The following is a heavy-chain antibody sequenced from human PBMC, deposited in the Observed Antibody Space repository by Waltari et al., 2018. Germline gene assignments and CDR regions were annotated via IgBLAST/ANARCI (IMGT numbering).Heavy chain of an antibody. CDR3: ARGFSRDYALDSVGWSY. Sequence: QVQLQESGPGLVKPSETLSLTCTVSGGSVSSGAYYWIWIRQPPGKGLEWIGHIYNTGRTHYNASRKRRVTMSVDTAKNQFSRKRTSVTAADTAVYYWARGFSRDYALDSVGWSYWGQGTLVTVSS. CDR2: IYNTGRT. D-gene: IGHD2-2*01. CDR1: GGSVSSGAYY. V-gene: IGHV4-61*08. J-gene: IGHJ4*02.